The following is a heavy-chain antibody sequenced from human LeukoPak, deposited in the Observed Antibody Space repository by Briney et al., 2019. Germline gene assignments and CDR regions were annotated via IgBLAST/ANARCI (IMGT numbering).Heavy chain of an antibody. V-gene: IGHV3-48*04. CDR1: GFTFSSYS. D-gene: IGHD3-10*01. Sequence: GGSLRLSCAASGFTFSSYSMNWVRQAPGKGLEWVSYISSSSSTIYYADSVKGRFTISRDNAKNTLYLQMNSLRAEDTAVYYCARDRSSLGLWFGELRNWGQGTLVTVSS. J-gene: IGHJ4*02. CDR3: ARDRSSLGLWFGELRN. CDR2: ISSSSSTI.